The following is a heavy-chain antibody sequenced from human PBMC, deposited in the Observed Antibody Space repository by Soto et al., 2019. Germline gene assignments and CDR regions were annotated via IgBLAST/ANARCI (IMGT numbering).Heavy chain of an antibody. CDR2: ISAYNGNT. CDR3: ARGPDYYDSSGYPDAFDI. Sequence: QVQLVQSGAEVKKPGASVKVSCKASGYTFTSYGISWVRQAPGQGLEWMGWISAYNGNTNYAQKLQGRVTMTTDTSTSTAYMELRSLRSDDTAVYYCARGPDYYDSSGYPDAFDIWGQGTMVTVSS. CDR1: GYTFTSYG. V-gene: IGHV1-18*01. J-gene: IGHJ3*02. D-gene: IGHD3-22*01.